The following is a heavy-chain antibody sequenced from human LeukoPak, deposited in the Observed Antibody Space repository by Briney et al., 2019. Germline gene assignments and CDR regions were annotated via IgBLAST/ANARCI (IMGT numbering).Heavy chain of an antibody. J-gene: IGHJ4*02. D-gene: IGHD1-1*01. CDR1: GFTFSTYN. CDR3: ARDHDFAFDY. CDR2: ITTSSTTI. Sequence: HTGGSLRLSCAASGFTFSTYNLIWVRQAPGEGLEWISYITTSSTTIQYADSVKGRFTISRDNAKNSLYLQMNSLRAEDTAVYYCARDHDFAFDYWGQGTLVTVSS. V-gene: IGHV3-48*01.